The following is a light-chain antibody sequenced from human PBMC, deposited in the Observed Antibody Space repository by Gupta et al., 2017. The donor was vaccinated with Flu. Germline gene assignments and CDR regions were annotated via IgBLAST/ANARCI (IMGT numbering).Light chain of an antibody. V-gene: IGKV2-28*01. CDR2: LAS. CDR3: MQALQTPYS. Sequence: IVMTHSPLSLPVPPGEPASISCRSSQSLLHTNRHYYLHWYLQMPGQSTQLLIYLASNRASGDPDRFSGSGSGTKFTLKISIVETEEVGFYTCMQALQTPYSCGQGARLRIK. J-gene: IGKJ2*03. CDR1: QSLLHTNRHYY.